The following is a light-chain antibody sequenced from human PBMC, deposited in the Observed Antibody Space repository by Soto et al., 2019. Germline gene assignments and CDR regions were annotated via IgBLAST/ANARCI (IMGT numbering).Light chain of an antibody. CDR1: QSLLHSNGYNY. Sequence: DIVMTHSPLSLPVTPGEPASISCRSSQSLLHSNGYNYLDWYLQKPGQSPQLLIYLGSNRASGVPDRFSGSGSGTFCIMKISRVDAEDVGVYYCMQALQTTPTFGQGTKVAIK. CDR2: LGS. CDR3: MQALQTTPT. V-gene: IGKV2-28*01. J-gene: IGKJ1*01.